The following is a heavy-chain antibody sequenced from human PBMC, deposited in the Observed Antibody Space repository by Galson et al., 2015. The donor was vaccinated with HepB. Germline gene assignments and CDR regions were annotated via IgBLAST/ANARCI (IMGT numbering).Heavy chain of an antibody. V-gene: IGHV3-30*04. J-gene: IGHJ4*02. CDR1: GFTFSSYA. Sequence: SLRLSCAASGFTFSSYAMHWVRQAPGKGLEWVAVISYDGSNKYYADSVKGRFTISRDNSKNTLYLQMNSLRAEDTAVYYCAREHSADFGPLGHFDYWGQGTLVTVSS. CDR2: ISYDGSNK. D-gene: IGHD3-10*01. CDR3: AREHSADFGPLGHFDY.